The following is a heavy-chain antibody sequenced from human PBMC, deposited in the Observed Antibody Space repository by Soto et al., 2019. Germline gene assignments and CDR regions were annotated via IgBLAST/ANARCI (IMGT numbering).Heavy chain of an antibody. Sequence: SETLSLTCTVSGGSISGYYWSWIRQPPGQGLEWIGYVYYSGSTNYNPSLKSRVTISVDKSKNQISLKLSSVTAGDTAVYFCARVQSGSYALYYFDYWGQGTLVTVPQ. CDR3: ARVQSGSYALYYFDY. D-gene: IGHD1-26*01. V-gene: IGHV4-59*01. CDR2: VYYSGST. J-gene: IGHJ4*02. CDR1: GGSISGYY.